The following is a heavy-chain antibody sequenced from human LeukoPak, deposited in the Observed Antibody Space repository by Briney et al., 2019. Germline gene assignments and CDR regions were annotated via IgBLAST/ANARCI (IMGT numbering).Heavy chain of an antibody. V-gene: IGHV1-18*01. CDR3: ARLVTVTTYYYYYYYMDV. CDR1: GYTFTSYG. CDR2: ISAYNGNT. D-gene: IGHD4-17*01. Sequence: ASVKVSCKASGYTFTSYGISWVRQAPGQGLEWMGWISAYNGNTNYAQKLQGRVTMTTDTSTSTAYMKLRSLRSDDTAVYYCARLVTVTTYYYYYYYMDVWGKGTTVTISS. J-gene: IGHJ6*03.